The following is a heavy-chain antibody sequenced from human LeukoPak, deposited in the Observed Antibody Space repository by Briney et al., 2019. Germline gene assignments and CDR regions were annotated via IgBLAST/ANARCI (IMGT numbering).Heavy chain of an antibody. CDR2: ISSSSSYI. J-gene: IGHJ4*02. D-gene: IGHD6-13*01. CDR3: ARGAAAGLLFDY. Sequence: TGGSLRLSCAASGVTFSSYSMNWVRQAPGKGLEWVSSISSSSSYIYYADSVKGRFTISRDNAKNSLYLQMNSLRAEDTAVYYCARGAAAGLLFDYWGQGTLVTVSS. CDR1: GVTFSSYS. V-gene: IGHV3-21*01.